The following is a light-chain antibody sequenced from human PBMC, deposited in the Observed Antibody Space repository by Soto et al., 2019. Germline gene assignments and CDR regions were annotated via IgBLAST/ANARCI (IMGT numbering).Light chain of an antibody. V-gene: IGKV3-11*01. CDR3: QQRSNWHLTWT. CDR2: DAS. J-gene: IGKJ1*01. Sequence: EIVLTQSPATLSLSPGERATLSCRASQSFSSYLAWYQQKPGQAPRLLIYDASNRATGIPARFSGSGSGTDFTLTISSLEPEDFAVYYCQQRSNWHLTWTFGRGTKVEIX. CDR1: QSFSSY.